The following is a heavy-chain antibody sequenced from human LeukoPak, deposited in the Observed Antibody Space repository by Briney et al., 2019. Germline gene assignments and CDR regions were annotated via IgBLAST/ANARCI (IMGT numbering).Heavy chain of an antibody. CDR1: GFTFSDYY. CDR2: ISSNGATI. D-gene: IGHD2-15*01. J-gene: IGHJ2*01. Sequence: GGSLRLSCAASGFTFSDYYMSWVRQAPGKGLEWVSYISSNGATIYYADSVKGRFTISRDNAKNSLYLQMNSLRAEDTAVYYCARDGRHYCSGGSCYSPYWYFDLWGRGTLVTVSS. V-gene: IGHV3-11*04. CDR3: ARDGRHYCSGGSCYSPYWYFDL.